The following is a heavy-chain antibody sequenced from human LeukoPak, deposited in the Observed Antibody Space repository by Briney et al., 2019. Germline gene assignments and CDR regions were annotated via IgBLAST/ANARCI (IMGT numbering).Heavy chain of an antibody. V-gene: IGHV5-51*01. CDR3: ARLNVDTAMVNNYYYMDV. D-gene: IGHD5-18*01. CDR2: IYPGDSDT. J-gene: IGHJ6*03. CDR1: GYSFPSYW. Sequence: GESLKISCKGSGYSFPSYWIGWVRQMPGKGLEWMGIIYPGDSDTRYSPSFQGQVTISADKSISTAYLQWSSLKASDTAMYYCARLNVDTAMVNNYYYMDVWGKGTTVTVSS.